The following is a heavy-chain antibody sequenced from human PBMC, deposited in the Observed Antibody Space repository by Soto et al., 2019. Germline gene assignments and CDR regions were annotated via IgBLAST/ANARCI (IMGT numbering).Heavy chain of an antibody. J-gene: IGHJ4*02. CDR3: ARWDYGYYARFDY. CDR1: GYTFTSHD. Sequence: QVQLVQSGAEVKKSGASVKVSCKASGYTFTSHDINWVRQATGQGLEWMGWMNPNSGNTGYAQQFQGRVTMTRNTSISTAYMELSSLRSEDTAVYYCARWDYGYYARFDYWGQGTLVTVSP. V-gene: IGHV1-8*01. CDR2: MNPNSGNT. D-gene: IGHD4-17*01.